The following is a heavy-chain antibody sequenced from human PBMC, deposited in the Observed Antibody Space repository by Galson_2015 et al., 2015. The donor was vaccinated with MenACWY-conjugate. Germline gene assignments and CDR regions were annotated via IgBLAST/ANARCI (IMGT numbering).Heavy chain of an antibody. CDR3: VGAPNQDFFDY. V-gene: IGHV4-59*08. CDR2: VYYIGST. Sequence: SETLSLTCTVSGGSISSYYWSWIRQPPGKGLEWIGHVYYIGSTNYNPSLKSRVTISLDTSKNQFSLKMSSVTAADTAVYYCVGAPNQDFFDYWGQGTLVSVSS. D-gene: IGHD1-14*01. CDR1: GGSISSYY. J-gene: IGHJ4*02.